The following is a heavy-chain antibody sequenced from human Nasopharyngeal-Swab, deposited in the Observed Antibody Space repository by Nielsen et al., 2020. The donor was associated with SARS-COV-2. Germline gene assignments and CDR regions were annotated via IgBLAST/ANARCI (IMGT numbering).Heavy chain of an antibody. CDR3: ARAVVTTSGYSDYYYGMDV. CDR2: INPNSGGT. V-gene: IGHV1-2*06. Sequence: WVRQAPGQGLEWMGRINPNSGGTNYAQKFQGRVTMTRDTSISTAYMKLSRLRSDDTAVYYCARAVVTTSGYSDYYYGMDVWGQGTTVTVSS. D-gene: IGHD3-22*01. J-gene: IGHJ6*02.